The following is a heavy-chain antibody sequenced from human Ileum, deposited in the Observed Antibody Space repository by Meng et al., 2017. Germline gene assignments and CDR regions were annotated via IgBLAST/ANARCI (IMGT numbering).Heavy chain of an antibody. J-gene: IGHJ4*02. CDR1: GFTFSDYA. CDR3: AKRSCSGGSCYTFFDY. D-gene: IGHD2-15*01. V-gene: IGHV3-23*01. Sequence: GESLKIPCAASGFTFSDYALSRVRQAPGRGLEWVSGITTDGDSAFYEDSVKGRLTISRDNSKNMLLLQMNSLRVEDTALYYCAKRSCSGGSCYTFFDYWGQGTLVTVSS. CDR2: ITTDGDSA.